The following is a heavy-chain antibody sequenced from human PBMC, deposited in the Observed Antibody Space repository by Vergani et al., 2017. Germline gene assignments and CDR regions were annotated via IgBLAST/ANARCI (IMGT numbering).Heavy chain of an antibody. D-gene: IGHD2-15*01. Sequence: QLQLQESGPGLVQPSETLSLTCTVSGGSISSYYWSWIRPPPGKGLEWIGYIYCSGSTKYNPALKSRVTISVDTAKKQFSMKVSSVTAADTAVNYCARRGRGYCSGGSCQGVYYYYYMDVWGKGTTVTVSS. CDR3: ARRGRGYCSGGSCQGVYYYYYMDV. J-gene: IGHJ6*03. CDR2: IYCSGST. CDR1: GGSISSYY. V-gene: IGHV4-59*08.